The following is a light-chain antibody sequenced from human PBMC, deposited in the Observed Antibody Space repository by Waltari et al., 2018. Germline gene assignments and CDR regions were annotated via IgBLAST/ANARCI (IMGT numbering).Light chain of an antibody. V-gene: IGLV2-11*01. CDR3: WSYAGRNTYV. CDR2: DVI. CDR1: STDLCAYNY. J-gene: IGLJ1*01. Sequence: QSALTQPRPASGSPRQSVALPRTGTSTDLCAYNYVFWYQQHSGEPPKLIIYDVIKRPSGVPDRFSGSKSGNMASLTISGLQAEDEADYYCWSYAGRNTYVFGAGTKVTVL.